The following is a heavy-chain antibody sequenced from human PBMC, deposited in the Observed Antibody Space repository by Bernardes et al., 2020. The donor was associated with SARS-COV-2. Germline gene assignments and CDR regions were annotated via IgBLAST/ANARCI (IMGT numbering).Heavy chain of an antibody. CDR2: ISWNSGSI. CDR3: AKQSILTYSSGCLGY. J-gene: IGHJ4*02. Sequence: GGSLRLSCAASGFTFDDYAMHWVRQAPGKGLEWVSGISWNSGSIGYADSVKGRFTISRDNAKNSLYLQMNSLRAEDTALYYCAKQSILTYSSGCLGYWGQGTLVTVSS. V-gene: IGHV3-9*01. CDR1: GFTFDDYA. D-gene: IGHD6-19*01.